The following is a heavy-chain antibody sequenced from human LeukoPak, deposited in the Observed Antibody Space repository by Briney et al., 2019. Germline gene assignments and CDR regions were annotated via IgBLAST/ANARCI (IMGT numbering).Heavy chain of an antibody. D-gene: IGHD6-13*01. CDR1: GFTFSSYS. CDR3: ASQTTAAAGNYYYYYMDV. V-gene: IGHV3-48*01. CDR2: IRSSSSTI. J-gene: IGHJ6*03. Sequence: PGGSLRLSCAASGFTFSSYSINWVRQAPGKGLEWVSYIRSSSSTIYYADSVKGRFTISTDNANNSLYLQMNSLRAEDTAVYFCASQTTAAAGNYYYYYMDVWGKGTTVTISS.